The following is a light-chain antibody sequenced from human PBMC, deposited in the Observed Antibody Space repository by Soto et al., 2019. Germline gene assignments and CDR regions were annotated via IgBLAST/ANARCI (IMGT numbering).Light chain of an antibody. V-gene: IGKV3-15*01. CDR3: QQYNAWPLCT. J-gene: IGKJ3*01. CDR1: QSVAGN. Sequence: EIVMPQSPVTLSVSPGERATLSCRASQSVAGNLAWYQQIPGQAPRLLIFGTSTRATGIPARFSGSGTGTAFTLTITSVQSEDFAVYYCQQYNAWPLCTFGPGTQVDI. CDR2: GTS.